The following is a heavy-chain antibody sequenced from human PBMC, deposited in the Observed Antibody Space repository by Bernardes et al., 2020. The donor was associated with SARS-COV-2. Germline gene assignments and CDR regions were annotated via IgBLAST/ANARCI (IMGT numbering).Heavy chain of an antibody. CDR3: ARDSDGSFDY. D-gene: IGHD3-10*01. J-gene: IGHJ4*02. CDR2: IHYSGST. CDR1: GGSVSSDNYY. V-gene: IGHV4-61*01. Sequence: SETLSLTCTVSGGSVSSDNYYWSWLRQPPGKGLEWIGYIHYSGSTNYNPSLKSRVTTSVDTSKNQFSLKLTSVTAADTAVYYCARDSDGSFDYWGQGTLVTVSA.